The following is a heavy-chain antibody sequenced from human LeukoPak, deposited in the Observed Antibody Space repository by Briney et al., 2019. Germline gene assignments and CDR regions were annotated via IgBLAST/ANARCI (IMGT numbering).Heavy chain of an antibody. CDR3: ARDSPDDSY. Sequence: PGGSLRLSCAASGFTFSNYYMSWIRQAPGKGLEWVSYISSSGSTIYYAGSVKGRFTISRDNDKNSLYLQMNSVRAEDTAVYYCARDSPDDSYWGQGTLVTVSS. CDR2: ISSSGSTI. J-gene: IGHJ4*02. D-gene: IGHD3-16*01. V-gene: IGHV3-11*01. CDR1: GFTFSNYY.